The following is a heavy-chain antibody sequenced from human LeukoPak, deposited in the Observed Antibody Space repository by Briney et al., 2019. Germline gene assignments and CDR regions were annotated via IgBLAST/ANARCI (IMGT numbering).Heavy chain of an antibody. V-gene: IGHV3-23*01. Sequence: PGGSLRLSCAASGFTFSSYAMSWVRQAPGKGLEWVSAISGSGGTTYHADSVKGRFTISRDNSKSTLYLQMNSLRAEDTAVYYCVRGVEQTFDIWGQGTMVIVSS. CDR2: ISGSGGTT. D-gene: IGHD1/OR15-1a*01. J-gene: IGHJ3*02. CDR3: VRGVEQTFDI. CDR1: GFTFSSYA.